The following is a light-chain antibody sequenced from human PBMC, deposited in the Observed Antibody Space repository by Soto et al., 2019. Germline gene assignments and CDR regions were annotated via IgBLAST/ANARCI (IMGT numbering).Light chain of an antibody. Sequence: DIMMTQSPLSLSVTPGQPASISCKSSQSLLDSDGRTYVYWMLQKPGQPPQLLIYEVAYRLSGVPDRFSGSGSGTDFTLKISRVEAEDAGVYYCMQSIQVPWTFGQGTKVEI. CDR2: EVA. CDR3: MQSIQVPWT. V-gene: IGKV2D-29*01. CDR1: QSLLDSDGRTY. J-gene: IGKJ1*01.